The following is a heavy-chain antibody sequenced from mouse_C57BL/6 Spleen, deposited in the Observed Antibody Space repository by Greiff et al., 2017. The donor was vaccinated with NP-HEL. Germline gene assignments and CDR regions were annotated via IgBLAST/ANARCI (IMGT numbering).Heavy chain of an antibody. Sequence: VQLQQSGAELVKPGASVKISCKASGYAFSSYWMNWVKQRPGKGLEWIGQIYPGDGDTNYNGKFKGKATLTADKSSSTAYMQLSSLTSEDSAVYFCARWYYGSEWYFDVWGTGTTVTVSS. CDR2: IYPGDGDT. CDR3: ARWYYGSEWYFDV. V-gene: IGHV1-80*01. D-gene: IGHD1-1*01. J-gene: IGHJ1*03. CDR1: GYAFSSYW.